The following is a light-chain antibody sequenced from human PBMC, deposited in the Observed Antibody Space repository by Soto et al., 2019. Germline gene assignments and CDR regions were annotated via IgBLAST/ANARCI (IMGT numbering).Light chain of an antibody. CDR2: GAS. CDR1: QSINTN. Sequence: EIVMTQSPATLSVSPGERATLSCRASQSINTNFAWYQQKPGQAPRLLIYGASTRATGIPARFSGSGSGTEFTLTISSLQSEDFAVYYCQQYDGWPFTFGPGTKVDIK. V-gene: IGKV3-15*01. CDR3: QQYDGWPFT. J-gene: IGKJ3*01.